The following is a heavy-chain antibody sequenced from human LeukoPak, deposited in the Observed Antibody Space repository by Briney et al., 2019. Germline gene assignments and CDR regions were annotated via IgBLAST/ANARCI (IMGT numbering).Heavy chain of an antibody. CDR3: ARDRQYCSGGSCYFDY. Sequence: ASVKVSCKASGGTFNSYAISWVRRAPGQGLEWVGRIIPIFGTPNYAQKFQGRVTITTDESTSTAYMDLSSLRSEDTAVYYCARDRQYCSGGSCYFDYWGQGTLVTVSS. D-gene: IGHD2-15*01. J-gene: IGHJ4*02. V-gene: IGHV1-69*05. CDR2: IIPIFGTP. CDR1: GGTFNSYA.